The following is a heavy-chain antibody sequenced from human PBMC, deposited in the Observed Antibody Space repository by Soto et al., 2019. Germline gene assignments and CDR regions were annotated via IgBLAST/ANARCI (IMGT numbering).Heavy chain of an antibody. V-gene: IGHV3-7*01. CDR1: GFTFSRYW. D-gene: IGHD5-18*01. CDR3: ARGDTPMITGMDSFDI. Sequence: GGSLRLSCAASGFTFSRYWMNWVRQAPGKGLEWVANIKQDGTEKNYVDSVKGRFTISRDNARNSLYLQMDSLRAEDTAVYFCARGDTPMITGMDSFDIWGQGTMVTV. CDR2: IKQDGTEK. J-gene: IGHJ3*02.